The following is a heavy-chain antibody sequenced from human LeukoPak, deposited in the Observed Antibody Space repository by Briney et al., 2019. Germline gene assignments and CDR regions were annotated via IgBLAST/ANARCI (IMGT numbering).Heavy chain of an antibody. Sequence: GGSLRLSCAASGFTFSSYGMHWVRQAPGKGLEWVAFIRADGDSEFYAASVKGRFTISRDNSKDTLYLDINSLRAEDTAVYYCAKDYFHSSGFYTGGTFESWGQGTLVTVSS. J-gene: IGHJ4*02. D-gene: IGHD3-22*01. CDR2: IRADGDSE. V-gene: IGHV3-30*02. CDR3: AKDYFHSSGFYTGGTFES. CDR1: GFTFSSYG.